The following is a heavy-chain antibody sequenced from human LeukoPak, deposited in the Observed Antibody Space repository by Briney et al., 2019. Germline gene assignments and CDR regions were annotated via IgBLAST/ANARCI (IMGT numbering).Heavy chain of an antibody. CDR1: GGSVRSDSYY. V-gene: IGHV4-61*01. Sequence: PSETLSLTCTVSGGSVRSDSYYWSWIRQPPGKGLERIGYVYYSGSTNYNPSLKSRVTISVDTSKNQFSLKLRSVTAADTAVYYCVREAATDYYDSSGYYRQTEVFDAWGQGTMVTVSS. D-gene: IGHD3-22*01. CDR3: VREAATDYYDSSGYYRQTEVFDA. J-gene: IGHJ3*01. CDR2: VYYSGST.